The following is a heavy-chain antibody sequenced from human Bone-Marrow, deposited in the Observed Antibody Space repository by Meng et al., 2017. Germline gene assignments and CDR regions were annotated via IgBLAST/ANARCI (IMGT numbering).Heavy chain of an antibody. J-gene: IGHJ5*02. V-gene: IGHV1-2*06. CDR1: GYTFTGYY. CDR3: ARVWAVSGSTNWFDP. CDR2: INPNSGGT. Sequence: GQLGQSGAEVKKPGDSGKVSCKASGYTFTGYYMHWGRQAPGQGLEWMGRINPNSGGTNYAQKFQGRVTMTRDTSTSTVYMELSSLRSEDTAVYYCARVWAVSGSTNWFDPWGQGTLVTVSS. D-gene: IGHD1-26*01.